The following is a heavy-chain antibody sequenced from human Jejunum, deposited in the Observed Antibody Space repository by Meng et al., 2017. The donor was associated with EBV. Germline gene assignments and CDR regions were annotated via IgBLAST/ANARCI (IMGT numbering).Heavy chain of an antibody. CDR1: GGSISTVNW. J-gene: IGHJ4*02. Sequence: QVHATEPGPGLGNPPGTWPLTCAVSGGSISTVNWGSWVRQPPGKGLEYIGEIHHSGSTKYNPSLKSRVTISVDKSNNHFSLKLSSVTAADTAVYYCARDRGVEDYWGQGTLVTVSS. CDR2: IHHSGST. V-gene: IGHV4-4*03. D-gene: IGHD5-24*01. CDR3: ARDRGVEDY.